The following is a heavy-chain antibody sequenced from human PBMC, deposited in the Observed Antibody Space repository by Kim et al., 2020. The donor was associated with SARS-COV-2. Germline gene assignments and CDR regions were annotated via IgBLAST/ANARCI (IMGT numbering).Heavy chain of an antibody. Sequence: SETLSLTCAVYGGSFSGYYWSWIRQPPGKGLEWIGEINHSGSTNYNPSLKSRVTISVDTSKNQFSLKLSSVTAADTAVYYCAREKGIRGSYWDPVAFDIWGQGTMVTVSS. CDR1: GGSFSGYY. V-gene: IGHV4-34*01. D-gene: IGHD1-26*01. J-gene: IGHJ3*02. CDR2: INHSGST. CDR3: AREKGIRGSYWDPVAFDI.